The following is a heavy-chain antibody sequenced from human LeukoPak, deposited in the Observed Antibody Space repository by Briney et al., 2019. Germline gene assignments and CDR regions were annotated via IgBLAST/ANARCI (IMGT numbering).Heavy chain of an antibody. CDR1: GFTFSTYW. CDR3: ARDPDHGGKSTFQD. D-gene: IGHD4-23*01. J-gene: IGHJ1*01. V-gene: IGHV3-7*01. CDR2: IKQDGSEK. Sequence: PGGSLRLSCAASGFTFSTYWMSWVRQAPGKGLEWVANIKQDGSEKYYLDSVKGRFTISRDNAKNTLYLQMNSLRVEDTAVYSCARDPDHGGKSTFQDWGQGTLVTVSS.